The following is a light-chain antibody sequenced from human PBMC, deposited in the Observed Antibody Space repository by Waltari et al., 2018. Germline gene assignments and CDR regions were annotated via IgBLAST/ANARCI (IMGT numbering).Light chain of an antibody. CDR2: DDS. V-gene: IGLV3-21*02. CDR1: NIGSKS. J-gene: IGLJ2*01. CDR3: QVWDGSTDVV. Sequence: SYVLTQPPSVSVAPGQTARVTCGGHNIGSKSVHWYQQRPGHAPILVLYDDSDRPSGIPDRFSGSNSGNTATLTISRVEAGDEADYYCQVWDGSTDVVFGGGTKLTVL.